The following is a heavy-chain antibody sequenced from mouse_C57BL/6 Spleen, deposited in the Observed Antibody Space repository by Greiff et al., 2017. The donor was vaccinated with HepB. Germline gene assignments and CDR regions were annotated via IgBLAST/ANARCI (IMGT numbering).Heavy chain of an antibody. CDR3: SRSDYCSSSLCYFDY. J-gene: IGHJ2*01. CDR1: GYAFSSYW. Sequence: QVQLQQSGPELVKPGASVKISCKASGYAFSSYWMNWVKQRPGKGLEWIGRIYPGDGDTNYNEKFKGKATLTADKSSSTGYMQLSSLTSEDSAVYFCSRSDYCSSSLCYFDYWGKGTTLTVSS. CDR2: IYPGDGDT. D-gene: IGHD1-1*01. V-gene: IGHV1-82*01.